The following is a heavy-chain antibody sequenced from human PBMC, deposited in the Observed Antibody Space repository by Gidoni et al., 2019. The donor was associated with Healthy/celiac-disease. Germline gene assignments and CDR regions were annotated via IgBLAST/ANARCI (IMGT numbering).Heavy chain of an antibody. CDR2: SYYSGST. CDR1: GGSISSGGYY. D-gene: IGHD6-6*01. Sequence: QVQLQESGPGLVKPSQTLSLTCTVPGGSISSGGYYWSWIRQHPGKGLEWIGYSYYSGSTYYNPSLKSRVTISVDTSKNQFSLKLSSVTAADTAVYYCARDGQIAARRGWFDPWGQGTLVTVSS. V-gene: IGHV4-31*03. J-gene: IGHJ5*02. CDR3: ARDGQIAARRGWFDP.